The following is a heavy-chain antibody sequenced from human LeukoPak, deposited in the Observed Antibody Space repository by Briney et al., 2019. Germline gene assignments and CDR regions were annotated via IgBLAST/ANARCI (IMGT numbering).Heavy chain of an antibody. D-gene: IGHD2-2*01. Sequence: PSGTLSLTCAVSGGSISSSNWWSWVRQPPGKGLEWIGEIYHSGSTNYNPSLKSRVTISVDKSKNQFSLKLSSVTAADTAVYYCARVLGYCSSTSCSDAFDIWGQGTMVTVSS. V-gene: IGHV4-4*02. CDR2: IYHSGST. CDR3: ARVLGYCSSTSCSDAFDI. J-gene: IGHJ3*02. CDR1: GGSISSSNW.